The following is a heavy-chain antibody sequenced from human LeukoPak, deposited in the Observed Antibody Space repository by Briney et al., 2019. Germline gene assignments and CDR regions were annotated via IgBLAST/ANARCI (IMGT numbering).Heavy chain of an antibody. Sequence: KSSETLSLTCTVSGGSISSSSYYWGWIRQPPGKGLEWIGSIYYSGSTYYNPSLKSRVTISVDTSKNQFSLKLSSVTAADTAVYYCARAGNYGSGSYLENWFDPWGQGTLVTISS. CDR3: ARAGNYGSGSYLENWFDP. J-gene: IGHJ5*02. V-gene: IGHV4-39*07. CDR2: IYYSGST. D-gene: IGHD3-10*01. CDR1: GGSISSSSYY.